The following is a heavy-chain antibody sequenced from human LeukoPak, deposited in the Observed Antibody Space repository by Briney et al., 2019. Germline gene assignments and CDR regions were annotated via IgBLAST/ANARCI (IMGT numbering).Heavy chain of an antibody. J-gene: IGHJ4*02. Sequence: ASVKVSCKASGDTFSSYYMHWVRQAPGQGLEWMGIINPSGGSISYAQKFQGRVTMTRDMSTSTVYMELSSLRSEDTAVYYCARDPYCGGDCYFDYWGQGTLVTVSS. V-gene: IGHV1-46*01. D-gene: IGHD2-21*02. CDR3: ARDPYCGGDCYFDY. CDR1: GDTFSSYY. CDR2: INPSGGSI.